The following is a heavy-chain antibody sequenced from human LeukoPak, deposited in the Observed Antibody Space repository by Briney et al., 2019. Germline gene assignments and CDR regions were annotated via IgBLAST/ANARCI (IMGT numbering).Heavy chain of an antibody. CDR1: GYTFTSYA. CDR3: AKSSGNVPEDFDY. J-gene: IGHJ4*02. V-gene: IGHV1-3*01. CDR2: INAGNGNT. Sequence: GASVTVSCKASGYTFTSYAMHWVRQAPGQRLEWMGWINAGNGNTKYSQKFQGRVTITRDTSASTAYMELSSLRSEDTAVYYCAKSSGNVPEDFDYWGQGTLVTVSS. D-gene: IGHD1-26*01.